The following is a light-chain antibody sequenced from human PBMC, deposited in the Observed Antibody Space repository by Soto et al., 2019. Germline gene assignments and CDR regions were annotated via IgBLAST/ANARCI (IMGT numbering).Light chain of an antibody. CDR2: DAS. V-gene: IGKV3-15*01. Sequence: EIVMTQSPATLSVSPGERATLSCRASHSVSSGLAWYQQKPGQAPRLLIYDASTRATGIPARFSGGGSGTEFTLTIGSLQSEDFAVYYCKQYNNWPETFGQGTKVDIK. CDR3: KQYNNWPET. J-gene: IGKJ1*01. CDR1: HSVSSG.